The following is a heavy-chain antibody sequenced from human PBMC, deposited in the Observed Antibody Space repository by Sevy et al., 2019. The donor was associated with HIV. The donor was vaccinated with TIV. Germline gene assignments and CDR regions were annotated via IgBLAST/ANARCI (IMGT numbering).Heavy chain of an antibody. CDR2: IRSKAYSGTT. D-gene: IGHD3-22*01. CDR3: TRAGSDYYDSSGPFDY. CDR1: GFTLGDYA. V-gene: IGHV3-49*03. J-gene: IGHJ4*02. Sequence: GGSLRLSCAASGFTLGDYAMSWFRQAPGKGLEWVGFIRSKAYSGTTEYAASVKGRFTISRDDSKSIAYLQMNSLKTEDTAVYYCTRAGSDYYDSSGPFDYWGQGTLVTVSS.